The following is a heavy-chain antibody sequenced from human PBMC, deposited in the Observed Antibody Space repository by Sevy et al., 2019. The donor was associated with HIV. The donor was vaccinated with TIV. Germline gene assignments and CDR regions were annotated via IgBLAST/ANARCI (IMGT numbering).Heavy chain of an antibody. D-gene: IGHD3-3*01. J-gene: IGHJ6*02. CDR1: GYTLTELS. Sequence: ASVKVSCKVSGYTLTELSMRWVRQAPGKGLEWMGGFDPEDGETIYAQKFQGRVTMTEDTSTDTAYMELSSLRSEDTAVYYCATVSDFWSGYYPPGMDVWGQGTTVTVSS. CDR3: ATVSDFWSGYYPPGMDV. V-gene: IGHV1-24*01. CDR2: FDPEDGET.